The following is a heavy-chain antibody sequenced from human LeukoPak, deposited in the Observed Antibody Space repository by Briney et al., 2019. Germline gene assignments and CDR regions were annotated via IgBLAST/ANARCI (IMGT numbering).Heavy chain of an antibody. CDR3: ARGWKTGEGPY. CDR1: GFAFSTYW. D-gene: IGHD3-9*01. Sequence: GGSLRLSCAASGFAFSTYWMHWVRQAPGKGLVWVSRINSDGSSTNYADSVKGRSTISRDNAENTVFLQMNSLRAEDTAVYYCARGWKTGEGPYWGQGSLVTVSS. CDR2: INSDGSST. V-gene: IGHV3-74*01. J-gene: IGHJ4*02.